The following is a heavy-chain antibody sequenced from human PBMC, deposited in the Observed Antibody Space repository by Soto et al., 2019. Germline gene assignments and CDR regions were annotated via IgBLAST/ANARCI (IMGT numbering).Heavy chain of an antibody. V-gene: IGHV1-69*02. J-gene: IGHJ4*02. CDR2: IIPKVGMS. CDR3: ATSYGSGSRPFDS. Sequence: ASVKVSCKASGGTFSSYTISWVRQAPGQGLEWMGRIIPKVGMSNYAQKFQGRVTIIADRSTNTTYMQLSSLRSEDTALYYCATSYGSGSRPFDSWGQGTPVTVSS. CDR1: GGTFSSYT. D-gene: IGHD3-10*01.